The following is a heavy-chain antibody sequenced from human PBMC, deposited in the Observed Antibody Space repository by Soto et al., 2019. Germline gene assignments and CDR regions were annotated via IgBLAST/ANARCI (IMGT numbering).Heavy chain of an antibody. D-gene: IGHD2-2*01. V-gene: IGHV1-69*01. Sequence: QVQLVQSGAEVKKAGSSVKVSCKASGGNFRRYAISWVRQAPGQGLEWMGGVLPIFGSPSHAQKCQGRGTVTADECTSTAYLELTSMTSEDTAMYYCVFGDCTATSCSYYFYGLDVWGQWSPVTVSS. CDR2: VLPIFGSP. J-gene: IGHJ6*02. CDR3: VFGDCTATSCSYYFYGLDV. CDR1: GGNFRRYA.